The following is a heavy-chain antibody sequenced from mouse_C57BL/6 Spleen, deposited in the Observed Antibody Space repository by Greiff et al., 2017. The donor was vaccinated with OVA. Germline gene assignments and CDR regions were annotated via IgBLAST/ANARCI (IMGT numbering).Heavy chain of an antibody. J-gene: IGHJ2*01. V-gene: IGHV1-82*01. CDR1: GYAFSSSW. CDR2: IYPGDGDT. D-gene: IGHD1-1*01. CDR3: ARNPYYYGSSYLDY. Sequence: QVQLQQSGPELVKPGASVKISCKASGYAFSSSWMNWVKQRPGKGLEWIGRIYPGDGDTNYNGKFKGKATLTADKSSSTAYMQLSSLTSEDSAVYFCARNPYYYGSSYLDYWGQGTTLTVSS.